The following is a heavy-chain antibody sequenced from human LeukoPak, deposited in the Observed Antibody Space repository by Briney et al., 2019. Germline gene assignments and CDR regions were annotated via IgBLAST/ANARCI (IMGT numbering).Heavy chain of an antibody. CDR2: ICYDGSNK. CDR1: GFIISSYG. Sequence: GESLRPSSAASGFIISSYGRHWGRQAPSKRLELVAVICYDGSNKYYADSVRGRFTISRAKSKLTLYLQMNSLRAADTAVYDCARALPSDGMDVWGQGTTVTVSS. D-gene: IGHD2-15*01. V-gene: IGHV3-33*01. J-gene: IGHJ6*02. CDR3: ARALPSDGMDV.